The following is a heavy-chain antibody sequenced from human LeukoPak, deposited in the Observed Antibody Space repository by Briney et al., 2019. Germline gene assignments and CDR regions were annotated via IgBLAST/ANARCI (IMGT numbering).Heavy chain of an antibody. CDR2: ISRNGETT. CDR3: ARGRGDISARPFFDCR. CDR1: GFTFTTFS. V-gene: IGHV3-64*02. D-gene: IGHD3/OR15-3a*01. Sequence: GGSLRLSCAASGFTFTTFSMHWVHQAPGKGLEYVSGISRNGETTYYGESVKGRFTISRDNSKDTVYLQMGSLRSEDSGVYYCARGRGDISARPFFDCRGGQGSLVTVSS. J-gene: IGHJ4*02.